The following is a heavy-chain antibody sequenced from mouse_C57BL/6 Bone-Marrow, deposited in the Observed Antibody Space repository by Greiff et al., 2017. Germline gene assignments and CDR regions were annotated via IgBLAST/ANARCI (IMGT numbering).Heavy chain of an antibody. J-gene: IGHJ4*01. D-gene: IGHD1-1*01. Sequence: VKLVESGAELVKPGASVKVSCKASGYTFTSYWMHWVQQRPGQGLEWIGRIHPSDSDTNYNQKFKGKATLTVDKSSSKAYMQLSSLTSEDSAVYYCVITTVVPYYYAMDYWGQGTSVTVSS. V-gene: IGHV1-74*01. CDR2: IHPSDSDT. CDR3: VITTVVPYYYAMDY. CDR1: GYTFTSYW.